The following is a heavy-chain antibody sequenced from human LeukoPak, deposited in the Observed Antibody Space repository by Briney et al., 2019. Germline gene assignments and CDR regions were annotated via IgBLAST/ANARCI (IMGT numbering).Heavy chain of an antibody. CDR2: IYYSGST. Sequence: SETLSLTCTVSGGSISSYYWSWIRQPPGKGLEWVGYIYYSGSTNYNPSLKSRVTISVDTSKNQFSLKLSTATAADTAVYYCAREGGCYYGSGSVGAFDIWGQGTMVTVSS. D-gene: IGHD3-10*01. CDR1: GGSISSYY. CDR3: AREGGCYYGSGSVGAFDI. V-gene: IGHV4-59*01. J-gene: IGHJ3*02.